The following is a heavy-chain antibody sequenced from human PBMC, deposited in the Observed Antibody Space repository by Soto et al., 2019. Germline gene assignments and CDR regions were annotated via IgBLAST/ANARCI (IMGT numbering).Heavy chain of an antibody. CDR1: GFTFSSYA. Sequence: QVQLVESGGGVVQPGRSLRLSCAASGFTFSSYAMHWVRQAPGKGLEWVAVISYDGSNKYYADSVKGRFTISRDNSTISLYLQMNSLRAEVTAVYYCARDPLVGTAIVLWYFDLWGRGTLVTVSS. CDR3: ARDPLVGTAIVLWYFDL. V-gene: IGHV3-30-3*01. J-gene: IGHJ2*01. CDR2: ISYDGSNK. D-gene: IGHD5-18*01.